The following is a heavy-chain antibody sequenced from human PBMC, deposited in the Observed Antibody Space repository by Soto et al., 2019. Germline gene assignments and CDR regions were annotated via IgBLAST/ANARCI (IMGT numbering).Heavy chain of an antibody. D-gene: IGHD2-2*01. CDR2: INHSGST. CDR3: TRAEYCSSTSCSRQKTTKNLRYYYYKDV. V-gene: IGHV4-34*01. CDR1: GGSFSGYY. Sequence: QVQLQQWGAGLLKPSETLSLTCAVYGGSFSGYYWSWIRQPPGKGLEWIGEINHSGSTNYNPSLKKRLTISVDPPKNQFSLKLSSVTAAVTAVYYCTRAEYCSSTSCSRQKTTKNLRYYYYKDVWGNGTTVTVSS. J-gene: IGHJ6*03.